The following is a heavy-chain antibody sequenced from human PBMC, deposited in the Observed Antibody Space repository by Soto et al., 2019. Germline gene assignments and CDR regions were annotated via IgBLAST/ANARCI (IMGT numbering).Heavy chain of an antibody. J-gene: IGHJ6*02. CDR2: IIPIFGTA. Sequence: QVQLVQSGAEVKKPGSSVKVSCKASGGTFSSYAISWVRQAPGQGLEWMGGIIPIFGTANYAQQFQCRVTITADESTRTAYMERSSLRSEDTAVYYCAKERYNWNDSHRGYYGMDVWGQGTTVTVSS. CDR1: GGTFSSYA. CDR3: AKERYNWNDSHRGYYGMDV. V-gene: IGHV1-69*01. D-gene: IGHD1-20*01.